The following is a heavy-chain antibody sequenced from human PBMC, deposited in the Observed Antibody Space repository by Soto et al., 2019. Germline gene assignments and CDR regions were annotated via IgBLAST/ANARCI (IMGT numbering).Heavy chain of an antibody. D-gene: IGHD2-15*01. CDR2: IDPSGGGT. J-gene: IGHJ5*01. CDR1: GYTFTNYY. Sequence: ASVKVCCKASGYTFTNYYMHWVRQAPGQGLEWMGIIDPSGGGTSYAQKFQGRLTMTRDTSTSTVYMELSSLRSEDTAVYYCARDRVDCSGGNCWRSVEDTWGQ. V-gene: IGHV1-46*01. CDR3: ARDRVDCSGGNCWRSVEDT.